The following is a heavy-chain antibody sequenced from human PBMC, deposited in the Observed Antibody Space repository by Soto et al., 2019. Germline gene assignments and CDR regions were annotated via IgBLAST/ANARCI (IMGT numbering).Heavy chain of an antibody. J-gene: IGHJ4*02. Sequence: ASETLCLTCSVSGGFISSSSYFWGWIRQPPGKGLEWIGSIYYSGSTYYNPSLKSRVTVSVDTSKNQFSLKLSSVTAADTAVYYCARHSNEYRKSLDYWGQGTLVTVSS. CDR3: ARHSNEYRKSLDY. D-gene: IGHD1-1*01. V-gene: IGHV4-39*01. CDR2: IYYSGST. CDR1: GGFISSSSYF.